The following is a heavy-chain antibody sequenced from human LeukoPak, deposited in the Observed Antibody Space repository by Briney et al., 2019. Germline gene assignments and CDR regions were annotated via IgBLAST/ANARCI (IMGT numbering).Heavy chain of an antibody. Sequence: PSETLSLTCTVSGSSISSYYWSWIRQPPGKGLEWIGYIYYSGSTNYNPSLKSRVTISVDTSKNQFSLKLSSVTAADTAVYYCARGGSTVTNLNWVDPWGQGTLVTVSS. CDR1: GSSISSYY. CDR3: ARGGSTVTNLNWVDP. V-gene: IGHV4-59*01. J-gene: IGHJ5*02. D-gene: IGHD1-1*01. CDR2: IYYSGST.